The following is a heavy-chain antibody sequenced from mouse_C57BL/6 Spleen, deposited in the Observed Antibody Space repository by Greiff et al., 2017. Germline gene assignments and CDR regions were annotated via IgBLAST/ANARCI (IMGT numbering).Heavy chain of an antibody. V-gene: IGHV2-9-1*01. J-gene: IGHJ4*01. CDR3: ARNEVTGAMDY. D-gene: IGHD2-13*01. Sequence: VQGVESGPGLVAPSQSLSITCTVSGFSLTSYAISWVRQPPGKGLEWLGVIWTGGGTTYNSALKSRLSISKDNSKSQVFLKMNSLQTDDTARYYCARNEVTGAMDYWGQGTSVTVSS. CDR1: GFSLTSYA. CDR2: IWTGGGT.